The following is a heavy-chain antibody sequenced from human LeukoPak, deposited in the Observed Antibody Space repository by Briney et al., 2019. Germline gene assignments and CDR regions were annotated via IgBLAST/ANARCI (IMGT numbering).Heavy chain of an antibody. CDR2: IYPGDSDT. CDR1: GYSFTSYW. J-gene: IGHJ4*02. D-gene: IGHD3-22*01. V-gene: IGHV5-51*01. CDR3: ARPGGDNSSGYLGMLDY. Sequence: GESLKISCKGSGYSFTSYWIGWVRQMPGKGLEWMGIIYPGDSDTRYSPSFQGQVTISADKCISTAYLQWCSLQASDDATQYLARPGGDNSSGYLGMLDYWGQGTLVTVSS.